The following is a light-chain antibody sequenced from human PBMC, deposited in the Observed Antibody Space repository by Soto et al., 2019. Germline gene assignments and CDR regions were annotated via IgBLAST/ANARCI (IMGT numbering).Light chain of an antibody. J-gene: IGLJ3*02. CDR1: SSNIGTNY. V-gene: IGLV1-47*02. CDR2: SNN. Sequence: QSVLTQPPSASGTPGQRVTISCSGRSSNIGTNYIYWYQQLPGTAPKLLIYSNNQRPSGVPDRFSGSKSGTSASLAISGLRSEDEADYYCAAFDDSLRAWVFGGGTKLTVL. CDR3: AAFDDSLRAWV.